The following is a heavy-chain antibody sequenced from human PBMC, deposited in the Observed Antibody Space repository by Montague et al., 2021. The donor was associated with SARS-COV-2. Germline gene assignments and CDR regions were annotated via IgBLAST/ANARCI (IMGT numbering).Heavy chain of an antibody. D-gene: IGHD1-26*01. Sequence: PALVKPTQTLTLTCTFSGLSLSTSGVGVGWIRQPPGKALEWLALIYWDDDKRYSPSLKSRLTIIKDTSKNQVVLTMTNMDPVDTATYYCAHRRGLLLSDAFDIWGQGTMVTVSS. CDR1: GLSLSTSGVG. V-gene: IGHV2-5*02. CDR2: IYWDDDK. J-gene: IGHJ3*02. CDR3: AHRRGLLLSDAFDI.